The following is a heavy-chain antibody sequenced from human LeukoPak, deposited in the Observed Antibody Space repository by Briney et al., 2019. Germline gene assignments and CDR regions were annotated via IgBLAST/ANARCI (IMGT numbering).Heavy chain of an antibody. V-gene: IGHV3-21*01. CDR3: ASGIRERGFDY. D-gene: IGHD1-1*01. J-gene: IGHJ4*02. CDR2: INPSGSTI. Sequence: GGSLRLSCAASGFTFSTYAMNWVRQAPGRGLEWVSSINPSGSTIFYADSVKGRFTISRDNAKNPLYLQMNSLRAEDTALYFCASGIRERGFDYWGQGTLVTVSS. CDR1: GFTFSTYA.